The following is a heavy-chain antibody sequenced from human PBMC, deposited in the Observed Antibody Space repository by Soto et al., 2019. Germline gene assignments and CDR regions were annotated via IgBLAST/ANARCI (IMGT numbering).Heavy chain of an antibody. D-gene: IGHD3-16*01. J-gene: IGHJ5*02. Sequence: SETLSLTCAVYGGSFSGYYWSWIRQPPGKGLEWIGEINHSGSTNYNPSLKSRVTISVDTSKNQFSLKLSSVTAADTAVYYCGRDRAFYNWFDHWGQGTLVTVSS. V-gene: IGHV4-34*01. CDR2: INHSGST. CDR3: GRDRAFYNWFDH. CDR1: GGSFSGYY.